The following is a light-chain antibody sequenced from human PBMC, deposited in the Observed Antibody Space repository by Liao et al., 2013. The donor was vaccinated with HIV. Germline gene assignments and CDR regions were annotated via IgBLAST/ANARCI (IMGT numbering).Light chain of an antibody. V-gene: IGLV3-21*04. J-gene: IGLJ3*02. CDR3: QVWDSSSDRV. CDR2: YDS. Sequence: SYVLTQPPSVSVAPGKTARITCGGNNIGSKSVHWYQQKPGQAPVLVIYYDSDRPSGIPERFSGSNSGNTATLTISRVEAGDEADYSCQVWDSSSDRVFGGGTKLTVL. CDR1: NIGSKS.